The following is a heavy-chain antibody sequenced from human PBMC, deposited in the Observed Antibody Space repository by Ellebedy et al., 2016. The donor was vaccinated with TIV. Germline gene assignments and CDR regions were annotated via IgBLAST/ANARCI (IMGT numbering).Heavy chain of an antibody. CDR1: GFTFSSYP. CDR3: ATSAVGHSHGYYFDY. V-gene: IGHV3-30-3*01. Sequence: PGGSLRLSCTVSGFTFSSYPIHWVRLAPGKGLEWVTLISYDGTTEYNADSVKGRFTISRDNSKNTVYLQMNSLRAEDTAVYYCATSAVGHSHGYYFDYWGQGTLVTISA. CDR2: ISYDGTTE. J-gene: IGHJ4*02. D-gene: IGHD3-22*01.